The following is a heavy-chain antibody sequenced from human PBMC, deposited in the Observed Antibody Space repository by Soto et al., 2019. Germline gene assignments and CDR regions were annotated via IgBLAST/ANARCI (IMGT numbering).Heavy chain of an antibody. D-gene: IGHD1-26*01. CDR1: GGSITNYY. CDR3: ARERVGHSAMDV. J-gene: IGHJ6*02. Sequence: QVQLQESGPGLVKPSETLSLMCTVSGGSITNYYWSWIRQSPAKGLEWIGYLSDSGSTKYNPSLKSRVTISVDTSKNQFSLKLTSLTAADTAVYYCARERVGHSAMDVWGQGTTVTVSS. V-gene: IGHV4-59*12. CDR2: LSDSGST.